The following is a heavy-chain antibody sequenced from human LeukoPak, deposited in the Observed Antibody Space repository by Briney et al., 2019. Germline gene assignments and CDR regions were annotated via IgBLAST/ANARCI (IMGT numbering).Heavy chain of an antibody. CDR3: ARDLYYYDSSGYSPA. J-gene: IGHJ4*02. CDR1: GFTFSSYS. Sequence: PGGSLRLSCAASGFTFSSYSMNWVRQAPGKGLEWVSSISSSSSYIYHADSVKGRFTISRDNAKNSLYLQMNSLRAEDTAVYYCARDLYYYDSSGYSPAWGQGTLVTVSS. CDR2: ISSSSSYI. D-gene: IGHD3-22*01. V-gene: IGHV3-21*01.